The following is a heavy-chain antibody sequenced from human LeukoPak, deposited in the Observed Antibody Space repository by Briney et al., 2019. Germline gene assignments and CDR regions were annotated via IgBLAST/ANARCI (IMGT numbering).Heavy chain of an antibody. CDR3: AKEWRYSSSWYQYYFDS. CDR2: ISYDGRKT. V-gene: IGHV3-30*04. J-gene: IGHJ4*02. CDR1: GFPFNAYA. D-gene: IGHD6-13*01. Sequence: PGGSLTLSCAASGFPFNAYALHSVRQAPGKGLEWVAAISYDGRKTHYADSVKGRFTISRDNSKDTLFLQMNGLRAEDTAVYYCAKEWRYSSSWYQYYFDSWGQGTLVTVSS.